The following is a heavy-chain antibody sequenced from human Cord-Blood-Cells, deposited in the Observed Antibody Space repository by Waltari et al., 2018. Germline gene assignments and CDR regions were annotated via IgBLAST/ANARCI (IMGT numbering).Heavy chain of an antibody. CDR1: GYTFTSYG. Sequence: QVQLVQSGAEVKKPGASVKVSCKASGYTFTSYGISWVRQAPGQGLEWMGWISANNGNTNYAQKLQGRVTMTTDTAMSTDYMELRSLRSDDTAVYYCARDRCSSTSCYTGAFDIWGQGTMVTVSS. V-gene: IGHV1-18*04. J-gene: IGHJ3*02. CDR3: ARDRCSSTSCYTGAFDI. D-gene: IGHD2-2*02. CDR2: ISANNGNT.